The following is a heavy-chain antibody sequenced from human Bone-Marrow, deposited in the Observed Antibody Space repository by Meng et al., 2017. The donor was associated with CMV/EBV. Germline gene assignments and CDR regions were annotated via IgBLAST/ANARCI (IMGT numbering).Heavy chain of an antibody. CDR2: TSYDGDNK. V-gene: IGHV3-30-3*01. Sequence: GESLKISCVASGFTFSSYAMHWVRQAPGKGLEWVAFTSYDGDNKNYGDSVKGRFTISRDNSKNTLYLQMNSLRAEDTAVYYCARSVEQRLLRIGFDMWGQGTMVTVSS. D-gene: IGHD6-25*01. CDR3: ARSVEQRLLRIGFDM. CDR1: GFTFSSYA. J-gene: IGHJ3*02.